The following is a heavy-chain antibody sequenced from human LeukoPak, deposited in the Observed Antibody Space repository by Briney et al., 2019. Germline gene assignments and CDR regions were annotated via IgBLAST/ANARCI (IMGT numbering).Heavy chain of an antibody. CDR2: INHSGST. CDR3: ARGGGHCTNGVCPPWFES. CDR1: GGSFSSFY. D-gene: IGHD2-8*01. J-gene: IGHJ5*01. V-gene: IGHV4-34*01. Sequence: SETLSLTCAVYGGSFSSFYWNWIRQPPGKGLEWIGEINHSGSTNYNPSLKSRLTISVDTSKNQFSLKLNSVTAADTAVYYCARGGGHCTNGVCPPWFESWGQGMLVTVSS.